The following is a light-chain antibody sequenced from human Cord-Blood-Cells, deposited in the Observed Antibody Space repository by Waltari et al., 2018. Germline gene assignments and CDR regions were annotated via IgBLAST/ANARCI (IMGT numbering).Light chain of an antibody. J-gene: IGKJ1*01. Sequence: SQSVLYSSNNKNYLAWYQQKPGQPPKLLIYWASTRESGVPDRFSGSGSGTDFTLTISSLQAEDVAVYYCQQYYSTPQTFGQGTKVEIK. CDR1: QSVLYSSNNKNY. CDR2: WAS. CDR3: QQYYSTPQT. V-gene: IGKV4-1*01.